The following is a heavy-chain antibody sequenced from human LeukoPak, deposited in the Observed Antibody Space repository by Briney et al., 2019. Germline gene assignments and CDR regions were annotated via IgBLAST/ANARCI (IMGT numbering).Heavy chain of an antibody. CDR3: ARDRVDY. CDR2: IYSGGST. V-gene: IGHV3-66*02. CDR1: GFTVSSNY. D-gene: IGHD6-6*01. J-gene: IGHJ4*02. Sequence: GGSLRLSCAASGFTVSSNYMTWVRQAPGRGLEWVSVIYSGGSTYYADSVKGRFTISRDNSKNTLYLQMNSLRTEDTAVYYCARDRVDYWGQGTLVTVSS.